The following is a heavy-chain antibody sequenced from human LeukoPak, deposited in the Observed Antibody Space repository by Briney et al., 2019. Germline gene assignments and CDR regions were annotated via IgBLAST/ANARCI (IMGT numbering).Heavy chain of an antibody. Sequence: GGSLRLSCAASGFTFSSYSMNWVRQAPGKGLEWVSYISSSSSTIYYADSVKGRFTISRDNAKNSLYLQMNSLRAEDTAVYYCARGKGDGYKNIDYWGQGTLVTVSS. CDR2: ISSSSSTI. J-gene: IGHJ4*02. CDR3: ARGKGDGYKNIDY. D-gene: IGHD5-24*01. V-gene: IGHV3-48*04. CDR1: GFTFSSYS.